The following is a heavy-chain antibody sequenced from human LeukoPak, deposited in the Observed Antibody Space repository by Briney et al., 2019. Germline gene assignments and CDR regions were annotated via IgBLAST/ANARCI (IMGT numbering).Heavy chain of an antibody. CDR3: AIDQSLYYDILTGYYDY. CDR2: INPNSGGT. Sequence: ASVKVSCKASGYTFTGYYMHWVRQAPGQGLEWMGWINPNSGGTDYAQKFQGRVTMTRDTSISTAYMELSRLRSDDTAVYYCAIDQSLYYDILTGYYDYWGQGTLVTVSS. J-gene: IGHJ4*02. CDR1: GYTFTGYY. V-gene: IGHV1-2*02. D-gene: IGHD3-9*01.